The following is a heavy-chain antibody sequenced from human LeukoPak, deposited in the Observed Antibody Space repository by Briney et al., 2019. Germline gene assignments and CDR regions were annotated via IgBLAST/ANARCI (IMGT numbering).Heavy chain of an antibody. V-gene: IGHV3-11*01. Sequence: GGSLRLSCAASGFAFSDYYMSWIRQAPGKGLEWVSYISSSGSTIYYADSVKGRFTISRDNAKNSLYLQMNSLRAEDTAVYYCARARRTQPAVDYWGQGTLVTVSS. J-gene: IGHJ4*02. CDR1: GFAFSDYY. CDR3: ARARRTQPAVDY. D-gene: IGHD1-14*01. CDR2: ISSSGSTI.